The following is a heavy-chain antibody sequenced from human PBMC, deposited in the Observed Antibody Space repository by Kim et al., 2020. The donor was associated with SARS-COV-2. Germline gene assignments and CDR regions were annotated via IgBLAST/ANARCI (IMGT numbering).Heavy chain of an antibody. CDR3: AKAGVAALVAAGTFWFDP. J-gene: IGHJ5*02. Sequence: GGSLRLSCAASGFTFSSYAMSWVRQAPGKGLEWVSAISGSGGRTYYADSVKGRFTISRDNSKNTLYMQMNSLRAEDTAVYFCAKAGVAALVAAGTFWFDPWGQGTLVTVSS. D-gene: IGHD6-13*01. CDR2: ISGSGGRT. V-gene: IGHV3-23*01. CDR1: GFTFSSYA.